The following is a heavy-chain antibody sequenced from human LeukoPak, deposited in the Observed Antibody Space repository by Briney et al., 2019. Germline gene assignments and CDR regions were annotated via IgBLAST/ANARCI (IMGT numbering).Heavy chain of an antibody. CDR2: IYSGGNT. J-gene: IGHJ4*02. V-gene: IGHV3-53*01. CDR3: ARRAGDYSHPYDY. Sequence: GGSLRLSCAASGFTFSDYCMSWVRQAPGKGLEWVSFIYSGGNTYYADSVKGRFTISRDNSKNTVHLQMNSLRAEDTAMYYCARRAGDYSHPYDYWGQGTLVTVSS. CDR1: GFTFSDYC. D-gene: IGHD3-22*01.